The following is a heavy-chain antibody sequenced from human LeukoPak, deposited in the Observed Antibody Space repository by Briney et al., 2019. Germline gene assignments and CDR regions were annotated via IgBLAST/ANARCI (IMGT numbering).Heavy chain of an antibody. CDR1: GLTFPRHA. CDR3: ATRPPGAIYYGVFDY. D-gene: IGHD3-10*01. J-gene: IGHJ4*02. CDR2: IGDSGFDI. Sequence: GGSLRLSCAASGLTFPRHAMSWVRQTPGKGLEWVAGIGDSGFDIYYADSVKGRFTISRDNSKNMVYLQINSLRAEDSAIYFCATRPPGAIYYGVFDYWGQGTLVTVSS. V-gene: IGHV3-23*01.